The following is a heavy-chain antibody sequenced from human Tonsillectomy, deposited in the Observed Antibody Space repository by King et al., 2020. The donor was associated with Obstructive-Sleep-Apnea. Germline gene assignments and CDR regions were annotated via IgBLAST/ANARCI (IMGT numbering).Heavy chain of an antibody. J-gene: IGHJ6*02. CDR2: IYYSGST. Sequence: QLQESGPGLVKPSQTLSLTCTVSGGSIIIDTYYWTWIRQHTGKGLEWIGYIYYSGSTYYNPSLKSRVTISVDTSKNQFSLKLSSVTAADTAVYYCARDWAEYESLPYGYGMDVWGQGTTVTVSS. CDR1: GGSIIIDTYY. D-gene: IGHD3-22*01. V-gene: IGHV4-31*03. CDR3: ARDWAEYESLPYGYGMDV.